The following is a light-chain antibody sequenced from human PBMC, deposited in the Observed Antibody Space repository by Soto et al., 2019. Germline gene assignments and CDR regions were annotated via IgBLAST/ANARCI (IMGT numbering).Light chain of an antibody. V-gene: IGLV2-14*01. Sequence: QSVVTQPASVSGSPGQSITISCTGTSSDVGGYNYVSWYQQHPGKAPKLMIYEVSNRPSGVSNRFSGSKSGNTASLTISGLQAEDEADYYCSSYTSSSTLNVFGTGTKVTAL. CDR1: SSDVGGYNY. CDR3: SSYTSSSTLNV. J-gene: IGLJ1*01. CDR2: EVS.